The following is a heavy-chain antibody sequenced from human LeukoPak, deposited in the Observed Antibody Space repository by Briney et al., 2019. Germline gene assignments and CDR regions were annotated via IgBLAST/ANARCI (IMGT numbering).Heavy chain of an antibody. CDR2: IYTSGST. CDR3: AREPYYDFWSGPEPGWFDH. D-gene: IGHD3-3*01. CDR1: GGSISSGSYY. V-gene: IGHV4-61*02. J-gene: IGHJ5*02. Sequence: SQTLSLTCTVSGGSISSGSYYGSWIRQPAGRGLEWVGRIYTSGSTNYNPSLKSRVPISVDTSKNQFSLKLSSVTAADTAVYYCAREPYYDFWSGPEPGWFDHWGQGTLVTVSS.